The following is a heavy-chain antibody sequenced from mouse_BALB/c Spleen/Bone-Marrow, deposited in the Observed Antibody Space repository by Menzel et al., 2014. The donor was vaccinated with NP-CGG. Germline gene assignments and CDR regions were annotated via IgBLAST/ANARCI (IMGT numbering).Heavy chain of an antibody. D-gene: IGHD1-1*01. V-gene: IGHV5-17*02. CDR2: ISSGSSTI. Sequence: DVQLVESGGGLVQPGGSRKLSCAASGFTFSSLGMHWFRQAPEKGLEWVAYISSGSSTIYYADTVMGRFTISRDNPKNTLFLQMTSLRSEDTAMYYCARSGSSSGYFDYWGQGTTLTVSS. J-gene: IGHJ2*01. CDR1: GFTFSSLG. CDR3: ARSGSSSGYFDY.